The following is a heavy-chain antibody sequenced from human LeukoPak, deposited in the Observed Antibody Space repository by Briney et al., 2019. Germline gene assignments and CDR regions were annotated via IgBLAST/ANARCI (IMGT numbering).Heavy chain of an antibody. CDR3: ARMASGIDY. D-gene: IGHD3-10*01. Sequence: SETLSLTCTVSGGSISSDTYYWGWIRQPPGKGLEWIGSIYYSGSTYYTPSLKSRVTISVDTSKNHFSLRLSSVTAADTAVYYCARMASGIDYWGQGTLVTVSS. CDR1: GGSISSDTYY. V-gene: IGHV4-39*02. CDR2: IYYSGST. J-gene: IGHJ4*02.